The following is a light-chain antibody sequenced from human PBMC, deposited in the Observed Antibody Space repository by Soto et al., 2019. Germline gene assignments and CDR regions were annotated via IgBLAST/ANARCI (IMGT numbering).Light chain of an antibody. J-gene: IGKJ1*01. CDR2: FAS. CDR1: HSVGSL. CDR3: QQRSSWPWT. V-gene: IGKV3-11*01. Sequence: EIVLTQSPATLSLSPGDRVTLSCRASHSVGSLLAWYQQKPGQAPRLLIYFASNRATGIPDRFGGSGSGTEFTLTIDSLEPEDFALFYCQQRSSWPWTFGQGTRVEIK.